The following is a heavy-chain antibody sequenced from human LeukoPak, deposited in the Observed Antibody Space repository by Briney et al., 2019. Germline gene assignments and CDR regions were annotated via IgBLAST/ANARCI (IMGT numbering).Heavy chain of an antibody. D-gene: IGHD6-13*01. Sequence: SVKVSCKASGGTFSSYAISWVRQAPGQGLEWMGGIIPIFGTANYAQKFQGRVTITADESTSKAYMELSSLRSEDTAVYYCARGLAAAGFRGFDPWGQGTLDTVSS. CDR3: ARGLAAAGFRGFDP. CDR2: IIPIFGTA. J-gene: IGHJ5*02. CDR1: GGTFSSYA. V-gene: IGHV1-69*01.